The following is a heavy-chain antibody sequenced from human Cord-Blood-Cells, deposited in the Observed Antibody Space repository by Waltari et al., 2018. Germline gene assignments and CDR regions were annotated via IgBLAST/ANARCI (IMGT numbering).Heavy chain of an antibody. V-gene: IGHV1-8*01. D-gene: IGHD6-6*01. J-gene: IGHJ6*02. CDR2: MNPNSVKT. CDR1: GYTFTRYD. Sequence: QVQLVQSGAEVKKPGASVRVSCKASGYTFTRYDINWVRQATGQGLEWMGWMNPNSVKTGYAQKCQGSVTMTRNTSISTGYMERSSLRAEDTAVYYCARGSMGSSSSYCYYGMDVWGQGTTVTVSS. CDR3: ARGSMGSSSSYCYYGMDV.